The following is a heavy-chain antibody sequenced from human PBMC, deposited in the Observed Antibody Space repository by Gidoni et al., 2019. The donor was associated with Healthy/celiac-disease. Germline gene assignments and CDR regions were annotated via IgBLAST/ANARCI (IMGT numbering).Heavy chain of an antibody. Sequence: QVQLVQSGAEVKKPGSSVKVSCKASGGTFSSYAISWVRQAPGQGLEWMGRIIPILGIANYAQKFQGRVTITADKSTSTAYMELSSLRSEDTAVYYCARGDGGSPRYYYYGMDVWGQGTTVTVSS. D-gene: IGHD1-26*01. J-gene: IGHJ6*02. CDR1: GGTFSSYA. CDR2: IIPILGIA. V-gene: IGHV1-69*09. CDR3: ARGDGGSPRYYYYGMDV.